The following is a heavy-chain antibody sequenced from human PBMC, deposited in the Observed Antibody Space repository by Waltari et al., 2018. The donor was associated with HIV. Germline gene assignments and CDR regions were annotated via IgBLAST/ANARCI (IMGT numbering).Heavy chain of an antibody. CDR2: ISVYNGDT. D-gene: IGHD3-10*01. CDR3: ARVSGSGYYGMDV. Sequence: QVHMVQSGGEVKKPGASVKVCCTAAGYTFITNGISWVRPAPGQVLEWMGWISVYNGDTNYAQNFQGRGTMTTDTSTSTAYMELRSLRSDDTAVYFCARVSGSGYYGMDVWGQGTTVTVSS. J-gene: IGHJ6*02. CDR1: GYTFITNG. V-gene: IGHV1-18*01.